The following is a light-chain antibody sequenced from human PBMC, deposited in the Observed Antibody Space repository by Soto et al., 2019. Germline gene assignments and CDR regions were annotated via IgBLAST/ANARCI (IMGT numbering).Light chain of an antibody. Sequence: DIQMTQSPSTLSASVGDRVTITCRASQSISSGLAWYQQKPGKAPKLLIYKASTLKSGVPSRFSGSGSGTEFTLTISSLQPDDFATYYCQQYNSYSRTFGQGTKVEIK. V-gene: IGKV1-5*03. CDR2: KAS. J-gene: IGKJ1*01. CDR1: QSISSG. CDR3: QQYNSYSRT.